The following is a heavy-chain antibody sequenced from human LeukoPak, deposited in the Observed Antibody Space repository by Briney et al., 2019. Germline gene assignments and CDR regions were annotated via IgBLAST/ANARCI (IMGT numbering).Heavy chain of an antibody. CDR2: IYYSEST. J-gene: IGHJ4*02. Sequence: PSETLSLTCTVSGGSISSYYWSWIRQPPGKGLEWIGYIYYSESTNYNPSLKSRVTISVDTSKNQFSLKLSSVTAADTAVYYCARAGEANWGSLSGDYFDYWGQGTLVTVSS. CDR1: GGSISSYY. CDR3: ARAGEANWGSLSGDYFDY. D-gene: IGHD7-27*01. V-gene: IGHV4-59*01.